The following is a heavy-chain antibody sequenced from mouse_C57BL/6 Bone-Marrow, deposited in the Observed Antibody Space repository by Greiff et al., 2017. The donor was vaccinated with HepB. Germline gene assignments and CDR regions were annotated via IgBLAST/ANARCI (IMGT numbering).Heavy chain of an antibody. CDR2: IDPSDSYT. J-gene: IGHJ2*01. V-gene: IGHV1-69*01. CDR3: AREAANWDY. CDR1: GYTFTSYW. D-gene: IGHD6-1*01. Sequence: QVQLKQPGAELVMPGASVKLSCKASGYTFTSYWMHWVKQRPGQGLEWIGEIDPSDSYTNYNQKFKGKSTLTVDKSSSTAYMQLSSLTSEDSAVYYCAREAANWDYWGQGTTLTVSS.